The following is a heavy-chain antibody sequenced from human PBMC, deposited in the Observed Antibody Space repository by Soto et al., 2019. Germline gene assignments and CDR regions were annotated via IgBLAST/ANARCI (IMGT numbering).Heavy chain of an antibody. Sequence: QVQLHESGPGLVKPSETLSLTCTISGGSISRYYWNWIRQPPGKGLEWIGYFYYTGTTNYDPSLKSRATISVDTSKNQFSLNLSSVTAADTAVYYCARHAGVAVAGLDLWSQGKLVAVSS. D-gene: IGHD6-19*01. V-gene: IGHV4-59*08. J-gene: IGHJ5*02. CDR1: GGSISRYY. CDR2: FYYTGTT. CDR3: ARHAGVAVAGLDL.